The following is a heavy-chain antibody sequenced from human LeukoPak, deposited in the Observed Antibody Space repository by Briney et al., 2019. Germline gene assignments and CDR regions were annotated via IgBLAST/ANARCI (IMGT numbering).Heavy chain of an antibody. CDR3: ARYIWGSYPTFEDY. D-gene: IGHD3-16*02. V-gene: IGHV4-59*01. Sequence: PSETLSLTCTVSGGSISSYYWSWIRQPPGKGLEWIGYIYYRGSTNYNPSLKSRVTISVDTSKNQFSLKLSSVTAADTAVYSCARYIWGSYPTFEDYWGQGTLVTVSS. CDR2: IYYRGST. CDR1: GGSISSYY. J-gene: IGHJ4*02.